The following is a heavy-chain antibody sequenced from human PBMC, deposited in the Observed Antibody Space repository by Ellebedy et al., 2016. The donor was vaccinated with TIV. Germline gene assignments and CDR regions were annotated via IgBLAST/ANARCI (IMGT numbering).Heavy chain of an antibody. J-gene: IGHJ4*02. CDR2: IGGSGGDT. V-gene: IGHV3-23*01. Sequence: PGGSLRLSCAASGFTFSSYAMTWVRQAPGKGLEWVSTIGGSGGDTYYADSVKGRFTISRDNSKNTLYLQMNSLRAEDTAFYYCAKGSLATSDYWGQGTLVTVSS. D-gene: IGHD5-12*01. CDR3: AKGSLATSDY. CDR1: GFTFSSYA.